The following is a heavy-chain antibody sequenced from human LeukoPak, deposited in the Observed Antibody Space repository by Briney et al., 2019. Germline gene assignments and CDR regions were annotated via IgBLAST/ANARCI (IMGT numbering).Heavy chain of an antibody. CDR1: SGSFSGYY. Sequence: SETLSLTCAVYSGSFSGYYWSWIRQAPGKGLEWIGEINHSGSTNYNPSLRTRVTISVDTSKNQFSLKLSSVTAADTAVYYCARSVEGYCSGGSCYSYYYYMGVWGKGTTVTVSS. V-gene: IGHV4-34*01. J-gene: IGHJ6*03. D-gene: IGHD2-15*01. CDR2: INHSGST. CDR3: ARSVEGYCSGGSCYSYYYYMGV.